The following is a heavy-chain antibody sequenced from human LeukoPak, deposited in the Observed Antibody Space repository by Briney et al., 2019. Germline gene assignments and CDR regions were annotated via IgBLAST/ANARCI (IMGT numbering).Heavy chain of an antibody. CDR2: IIPILGIA. J-gene: IGHJ3*02. CDR1: GYTFTSYG. V-gene: IGHV1-69*04. Sequence: GASVKVSCKASGYTFTSYGISWVRQAPGQGLEWMGRIIPILGIANYAQKFQGRVTITADKSTSTAYMELSSLRSEDTAVYYCARGTVGPDAFDIWGQGTMVTVSS. CDR3: ARGTVGPDAFDI. D-gene: IGHD4-23*01.